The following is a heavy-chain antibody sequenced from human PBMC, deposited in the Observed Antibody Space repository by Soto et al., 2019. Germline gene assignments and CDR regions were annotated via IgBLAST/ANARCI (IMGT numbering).Heavy chain of an antibody. J-gene: IGHJ4*02. Sequence: GGSLRLSCAASGFTFSSYSMNWVRQAPGKGLEWVSYISSSSSTIYYADSVKGRFTISRDNAKNSLYLQMNSLRAEDTAVYYCETNSFNNWSYVFWGQGTLVTVSS. V-gene: IGHV3-48*01. CDR2: ISSSSSTI. D-gene: IGHD1-7*01. CDR3: ETNSFNNWSYVF. CDR1: GFTFSSYS.